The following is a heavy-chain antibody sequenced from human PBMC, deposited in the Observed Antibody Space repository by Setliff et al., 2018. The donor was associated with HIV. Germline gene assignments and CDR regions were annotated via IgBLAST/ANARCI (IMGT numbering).Heavy chain of an antibody. CDR2: IHYKGNI. CDR3: ARFTVVVFGAGEPSWFDP. Sequence: TLSLTCTVSGDSIISGDYYWSWIRQSPGKGLEWIGHIHYKGNIDYNASLKSRLAISSDTSKNQFSLNLSSVIAVDTAIYFCARFTVVVFGAGEPSWFDPWGQGILVTVSS. J-gene: IGHJ5*02. D-gene: IGHD2-15*01. V-gene: IGHV4-30-4*08. CDR1: GDSIISGDYY.